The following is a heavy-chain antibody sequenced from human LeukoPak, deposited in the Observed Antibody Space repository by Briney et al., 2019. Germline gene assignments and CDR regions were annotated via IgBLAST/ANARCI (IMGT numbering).Heavy chain of an antibody. Sequence: GGSLRLSCAASGFTFSSYGMHWVRQAPGKGLEWVAVISYDGSNKYYADSVKGRFTISRDNSKNMLYLQMNSLRAEDTAVYYCAKDYYGDSLAFGYWGQGTLVTVSS. CDR2: ISYDGSNK. CDR3: AKDYYGDSLAFGY. J-gene: IGHJ4*02. D-gene: IGHD4-17*01. CDR1: GFTFSSYG. V-gene: IGHV3-30*18.